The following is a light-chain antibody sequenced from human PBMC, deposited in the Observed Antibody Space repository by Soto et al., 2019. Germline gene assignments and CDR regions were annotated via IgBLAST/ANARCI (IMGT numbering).Light chain of an antibody. V-gene: IGLV2-23*01. J-gene: IGLJ2*01. CDR2: EGS. Sequence: QSVLTQPASVSGSPGQSITISCTGTSSDVGGYNLVSWYQQHPGKTPKLMIYEGSKRPSGVSNRFSGSKSGNTASLTISGLQAEDEADYYCCSYAGSSPLLFGGGTKVTVL. CDR3: CSYAGSSPLL. CDR1: SSDVGGYNL.